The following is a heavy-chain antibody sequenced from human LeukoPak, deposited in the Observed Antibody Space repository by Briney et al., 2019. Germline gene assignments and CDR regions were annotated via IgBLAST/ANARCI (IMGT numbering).Heavy chain of an antibody. CDR1: GGSINNYW. J-gene: IGHJ4*02. CDR3: ARHTTLLGHFAH. D-gene: IGHD3-3*01. Sequence: PSETLSLTCTVSGGSINNYWWAWIRQPPGKGLEWIGSIYYSGSTYYNPSLKSRVTIFVDTSKNQLSLKLSSVTAADTAVYYCARHTTLLGHFAHWGQGTLVIVSS. CDR2: IYYSGST. V-gene: IGHV4-39*01.